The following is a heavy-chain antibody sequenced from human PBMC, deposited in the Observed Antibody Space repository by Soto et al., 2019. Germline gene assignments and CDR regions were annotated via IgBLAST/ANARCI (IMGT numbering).Heavy chain of an antibody. CDR1: GFTFSSYW. CDR3: ARVLFTMVRGVITYYFDY. Sequence: GGSLRLSCAASGFTFSSYWMHWVRQAPGKGLVWVSRINSDGSSTSYADSVKGRFTISRDNAKNKLYLQMNSLRAEDTAVYYCARVLFTMVRGVITYYFDYWGQGTLVTVSS. D-gene: IGHD3-10*01. CDR2: INSDGSST. J-gene: IGHJ4*02. V-gene: IGHV3-74*01.